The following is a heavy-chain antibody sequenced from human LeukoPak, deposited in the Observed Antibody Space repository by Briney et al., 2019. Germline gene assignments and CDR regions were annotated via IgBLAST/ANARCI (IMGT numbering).Heavy chain of an antibody. V-gene: IGHV3-33*01. D-gene: IGHD3-16*02. Sequence: TGRSLRLSCAASGFTFSSYAMHWVRQAPGKGLEWVTVIWFDGTNKYYADSVKGRFTISRDNSKNTLYLQMNSLRAEDTAVYYCASGDYVWGSYRYPFEYWGQGTLVTVSS. CDR2: IWFDGTNK. CDR1: GFTFSSYA. J-gene: IGHJ4*02. CDR3: ASGDYVWGSYRYPFEY.